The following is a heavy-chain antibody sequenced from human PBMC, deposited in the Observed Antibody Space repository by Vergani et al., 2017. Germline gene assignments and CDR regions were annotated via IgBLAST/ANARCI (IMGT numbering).Heavy chain of an antibody. J-gene: IGHJ4*02. Sequence: EVQLLESGGGLVQPGGSLRLSCEASGFSFPGYAMSWVRQAPGKGLEWVSSISGNNDDVYYADSVKGRFTISRDNAKNSLYLQMNNLRVEDTAVYYCARDLLPGTLLLLAYWGQGTLISVSS. D-gene: IGHD1-7*01. V-gene: IGHV3-21*01. CDR2: ISGNNDDV. CDR1: GFSFPGYA. CDR3: ARDLLPGTLLLLAY.